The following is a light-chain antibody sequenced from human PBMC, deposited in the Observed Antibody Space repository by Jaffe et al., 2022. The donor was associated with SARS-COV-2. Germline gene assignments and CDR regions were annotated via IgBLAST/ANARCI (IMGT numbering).Light chain of an antibody. CDR1: QSISSF. J-gene: IGKJ1*01. V-gene: IGKV1-39*01. CDR3: QQIYSTPRT. CDR2: AAS. Sequence: DIQMTQSPSSLSASVGDRLTITCRASQSISSFLNWYQQKPGKAPNLLIYAASSLQSGVPSRFSGSGSGTDFILTISSLQPEDFATYYCQQIYSTPRTFGQGTKVEIK.